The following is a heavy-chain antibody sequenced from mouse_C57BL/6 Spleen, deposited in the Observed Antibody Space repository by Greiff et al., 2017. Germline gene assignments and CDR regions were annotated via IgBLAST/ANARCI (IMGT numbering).Heavy chain of an antibody. CDR2: IRLKSDNYAT. D-gene: IGHD4-1*01. CDR3: TGGTSYFDY. Sequence: EVHRVESGGGLVQPGGSMKLSCVASGFTFSNYWMNWVRQSPEKGLEWVAQIRLKSDNYATHYAESVKGRFTISRDDSKSSVYLQMNNLRAEDTGIYYCTGGTSYFDYWGQGTTLTVSS. CDR1: GFTFSNYW. V-gene: IGHV6-3*01. J-gene: IGHJ2*01.